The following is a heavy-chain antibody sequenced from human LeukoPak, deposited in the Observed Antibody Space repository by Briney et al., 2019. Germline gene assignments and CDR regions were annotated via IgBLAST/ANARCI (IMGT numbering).Heavy chain of an antibody. CDR2: ISGSGGST. V-gene: IGHV3-23*01. D-gene: IGHD3-10*01. CDR1: GFTFSSYG. Sequence: GGSLRLSCAASGFTFSSYGMTWVRQAPGKGLEWVSAISGSGGSTYYADSVKGRSTISRDNSKNTLYLQMNSLRAEDTAVYYCAKFGLAGSGRYHDAFDIWGQGTKVTVSS. J-gene: IGHJ3*02. CDR3: AKFGLAGSGRYHDAFDI.